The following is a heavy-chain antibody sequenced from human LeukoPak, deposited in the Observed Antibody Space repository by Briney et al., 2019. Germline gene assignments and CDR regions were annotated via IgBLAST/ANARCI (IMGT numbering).Heavy chain of an antibody. Sequence: SETLSLTCAVYGGSFSDYYWSWIRQPPGKGLEWIGEINQSGSTNYNPSLKSRVTLSIDTPRNQFSLNLYSVTAADTAVYYCARNSAYSSSSGINLWGQGTLVTVSS. CDR1: GGSFSDYY. CDR3: ARNSAYSSSSGINL. D-gene: IGHD6-6*01. CDR2: INQSGST. J-gene: IGHJ4*01. V-gene: IGHV4-34*01.